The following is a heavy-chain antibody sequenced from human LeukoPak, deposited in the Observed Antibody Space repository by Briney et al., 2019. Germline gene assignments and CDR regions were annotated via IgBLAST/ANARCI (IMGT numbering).Heavy chain of an antibody. V-gene: IGHV1-46*01. CDR2: INPSGGST. CDR3: ARGLQVGATPDAFDI. J-gene: IGHJ3*02. Sequence: ASVKVSCKASGYTFTSYYMHWVRQAPGQGLEWTGIINPSGGSTSYAQKFQGRVTMTRDMSTSTVYMELSSLRSEDTAVYYCARGLQVGATPDAFDIWGQGTMVTVSS. CDR1: GYTFTSYY. D-gene: IGHD1-26*01.